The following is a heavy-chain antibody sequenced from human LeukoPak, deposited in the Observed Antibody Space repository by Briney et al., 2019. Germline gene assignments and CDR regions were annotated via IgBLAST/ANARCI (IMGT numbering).Heavy chain of an antibody. Sequence: ASVKVSCKASGYTFTSYDISWVRQAPGQGLEWMGWISAYNGNTNYAQKLQGRVTMTTDTSTSTAYMELRSLRSDDTAVYYCARDNCSGGSCYSRWFDPWGQGTLVTVSS. D-gene: IGHD2-15*01. CDR2: ISAYNGNT. CDR1: GYTFTSYD. J-gene: IGHJ5*02. CDR3: ARDNCSGGSCYSRWFDP. V-gene: IGHV1-18*01.